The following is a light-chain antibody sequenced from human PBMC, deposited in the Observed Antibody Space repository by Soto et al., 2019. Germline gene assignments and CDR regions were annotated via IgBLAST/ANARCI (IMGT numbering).Light chain of an antibody. Sequence: EVVMTQSPATLSVSPGERATLSCRASESISSHLAWYQQKPGQDPILLIYGAFIRATGITARFSGSGSGTEFTLTISSLQSEDFAVYYCHQYNKWPPLTFGGGTKVEMK. V-gene: IGKV3-15*01. CDR1: ESISSH. CDR3: HQYNKWPPLT. CDR2: GAF. J-gene: IGKJ4*01.